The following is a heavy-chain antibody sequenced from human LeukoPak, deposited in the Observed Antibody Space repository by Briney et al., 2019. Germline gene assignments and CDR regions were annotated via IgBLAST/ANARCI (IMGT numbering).Heavy chain of an antibody. Sequence: SQTLSLTCAISGDSVSSNSAAWNWIRQSPSRGLEWLGRTYYRSKWYNDYAVSVKSRITINPDTSKNQFSLQLNSVTPEDTAVYYCAREESAWFGEHTSFDYWGQGTLVTVSP. CDR2: TYYRSKWYN. CDR1: GDSVSSNSAA. CDR3: AREESAWFGEHTSFDY. J-gene: IGHJ4*02. D-gene: IGHD3-10*01. V-gene: IGHV6-1*01.